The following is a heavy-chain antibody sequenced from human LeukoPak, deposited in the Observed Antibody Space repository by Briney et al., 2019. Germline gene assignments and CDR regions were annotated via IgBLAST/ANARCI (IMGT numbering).Heavy chain of an antibody. CDR2: IHASGTT. J-gene: IGHJ6*04. CDR3: ARGIGSRV. CDR1: GASIKTYF. D-gene: IGHD1-26*01. V-gene: IGHV4-4*07. Sequence: SETLSLTCMVSGASIKTYFWSWFRQPAGKGLEWIGRIHASGTTNYNPALKSRVSMSIDVSKNQFSLRLNSVTAADTAVFYCARGIGSRVWGKGTTVIVSS.